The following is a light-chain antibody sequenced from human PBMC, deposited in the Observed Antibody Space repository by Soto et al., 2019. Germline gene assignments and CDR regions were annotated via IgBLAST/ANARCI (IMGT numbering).Light chain of an antibody. V-gene: IGLV2-14*01. CDR1: GSDVGGYDY. J-gene: IGLJ1*01. Sequence: QSALTQPASVSGSPGQSITISCTGTGSDVGGYDYVSWYQQHPGKAPKLMICDVTNRPSGVSNRFSGSKSGNTASLTISGLQAEDEADYYCISYASINTYVFGTGTKVTVL. CDR3: ISYASINTYV. CDR2: DVT.